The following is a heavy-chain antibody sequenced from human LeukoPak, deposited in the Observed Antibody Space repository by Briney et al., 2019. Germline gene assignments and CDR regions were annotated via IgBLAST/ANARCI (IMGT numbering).Heavy chain of an antibody. CDR1: GGSISSYY. V-gene: IGHV4-59*12. CDR2: IYYSGST. CDR3: ARPGRRYTYYYDSSAYYYFDY. Sequence: SETLSLTCTVSGGSISSYYWSWIRQPPGKGLEWIGYIYYSGSTNYNPSLNSRVTISVDTSKNQFSLKLRSVTAADTAVYYCARPGRRYTYYYDSSAYYYFDYWGQGTLVTVSS. D-gene: IGHD3-22*01. J-gene: IGHJ4*02.